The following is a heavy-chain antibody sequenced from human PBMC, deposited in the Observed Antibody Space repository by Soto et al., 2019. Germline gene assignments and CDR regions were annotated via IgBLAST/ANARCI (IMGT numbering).Heavy chain of an antibody. D-gene: IGHD5-12*01. Sequence: ASVKVSCKVSGYTLTELSMHWVRQAPGKGLEWMGGFDPEDGETIYAQKFQGRVTMTEDTSTDTAYMELSSLRSEDTAVYYCATDPRVATPYYYGMDVWGHGTTVTVSS. CDR1: GYTLTELS. J-gene: IGHJ6*02. CDR3: ATDPRVATPYYYGMDV. V-gene: IGHV1-24*01. CDR2: FDPEDGET.